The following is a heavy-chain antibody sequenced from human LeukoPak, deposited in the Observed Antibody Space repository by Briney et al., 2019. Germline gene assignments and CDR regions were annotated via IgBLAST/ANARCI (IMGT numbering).Heavy chain of an antibody. Sequence: YNFHWVRQAPGKGLEWLASVSTDSTFIYYADSVKGRFTISRDNAKSSLYLQMNSLRAEDTAVFHCARDRLGTFDSWGQGVLVTVSS. CDR3: ARDRLGTFDS. V-gene: IGHV3-21*06. J-gene: IGHJ4*02. CDR1: YN. D-gene: IGHD1-7*01. CDR2: VSTDSTFI.